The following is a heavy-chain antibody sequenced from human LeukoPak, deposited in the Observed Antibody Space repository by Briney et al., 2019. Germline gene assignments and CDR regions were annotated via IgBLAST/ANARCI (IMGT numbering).Heavy chain of an antibody. CDR1: GYSISSGYY. CDR3: ARATAGTTLFEGIDY. D-gene: IGHD1-1*01. CDR2: IYHSGST. J-gene: IGHJ4*02. V-gene: IGHV4-38-2*02. Sequence: PSETLSLTCTVSGYSISSGYYWGWIRQPPGKGLEWTGSIYHSGSTYYNPSLKSRATISVDTSRNQFSLKLSSVTAADTAVYYCARATAGTTLFEGIDYWGQGTLVTVSS.